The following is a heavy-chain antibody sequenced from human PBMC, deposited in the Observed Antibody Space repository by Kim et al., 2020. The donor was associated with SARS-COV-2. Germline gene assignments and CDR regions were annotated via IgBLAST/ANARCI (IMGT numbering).Heavy chain of an antibody. V-gene: IGHV5-51*01. CDR3: ARPSGYEGGY. CDR2: T. J-gene: IGHJ4*02. Sequence: TRYSPSFQGQVTISADKSISTAYLQWSSLKASDTAMYYCARPSGYEGGYWGQGTLVTVSS. D-gene: IGHD5-12*01.